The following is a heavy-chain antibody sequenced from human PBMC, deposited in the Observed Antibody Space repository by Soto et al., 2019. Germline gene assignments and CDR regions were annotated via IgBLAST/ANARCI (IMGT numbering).Heavy chain of an antibody. Sequence: GGSLRLSCAASGVTFSNYGMHWVRQAPGKGLEWVAGIWYDASNRYYADSVKGRSIISRDNSKNMLYLQMNSLRADDTAVYYCAREAGYQYTAGQQLQSCGGRGIMVPGSS. V-gene: IGHV3-33*01. J-gene: IGHJ4*02. D-gene: IGHD6-13*01. CDR1: GVTFSNYG. CDR3: AREAGYQYTAGQQLQSC. CDR2: IWYDASNR.